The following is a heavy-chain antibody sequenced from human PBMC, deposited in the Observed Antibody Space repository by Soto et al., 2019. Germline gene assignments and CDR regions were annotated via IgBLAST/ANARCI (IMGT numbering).Heavy chain of an antibody. V-gene: IGHV1-2*02. Sequence: ASVKVSCKASGYSFTNNDVSWVRQATGQGLEWMGWINPSSGGANYAQKFQARVTMTRDTSIRTAFMELSRLRSDDTAVYYCAREELGDSTDYHNWFDPWGQGTLVTVSS. D-gene: IGHD2-21*02. CDR2: INPSSGGA. CDR1: GYSFTNND. J-gene: IGHJ5*02. CDR3: AREELGDSTDYHNWFDP.